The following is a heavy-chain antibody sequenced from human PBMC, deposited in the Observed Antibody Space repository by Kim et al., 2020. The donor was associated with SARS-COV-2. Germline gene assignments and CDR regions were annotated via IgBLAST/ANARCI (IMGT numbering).Heavy chain of an antibody. Sequence: SETLSLTCTVSGGSISSGGYYWSWIRQHPGKGLEWIGYIYYSGSTYYNPSLKSRVTISVDTSKNQFSLKLSSVTAADTAVYYCARWVIAAAGGMDVWGQRTTVTVSS. V-gene: IGHV4-31*03. D-gene: IGHD6-13*01. CDR3: ARWVIAAAGGMDV. J-gene: IGHJ6*02. CDR1: GGSISSGGYY. CDR2: IYYSGST.